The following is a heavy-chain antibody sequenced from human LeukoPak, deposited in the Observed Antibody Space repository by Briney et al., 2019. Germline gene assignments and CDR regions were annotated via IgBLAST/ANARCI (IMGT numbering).Heavy chain of an antibody. J-gene: IGHJ6*03. Sequence: ASVKVSCKASGYTFTSYYMHWVRQAPGQGLEWMGWINPNSGGTNYAQKFQGRVTMTRDTSISTAYMELSRLRSDDTAVYYCAREYYDIPRGYMDVWGKGTTVTISS. CDR1: GYTFTSYY. CDR3: AREYYDIPRGYMDV. CDR2: INPNSGGT. D-gene: IGHD3-9*01. V-gene: IGHV1-2*02.